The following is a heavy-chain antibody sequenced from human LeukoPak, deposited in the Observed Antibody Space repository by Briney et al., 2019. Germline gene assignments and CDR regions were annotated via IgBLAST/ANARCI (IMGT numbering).Heavy chain of an antibody. CDR2: ISWNSGSM. Sequence: SGGSLRLSCAASGFTFDDYAMHWVRQAPGKGLEWVSGISWNSGSMGYADSVKGRFTISRDNAKNSLYLQMNSLRAEDTALYYCAKDHGDYYYYGMDVWGQGTTVTVSS. J-gene: IGHJ6*02. V-gene: IGHV3-9*01. CDR1: GFTFDDYA. CDR3: AKDHGDYYYYGMDV.